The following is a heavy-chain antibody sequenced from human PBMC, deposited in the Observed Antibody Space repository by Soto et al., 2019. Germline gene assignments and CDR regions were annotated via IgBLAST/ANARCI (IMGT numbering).Heavy chain of an antibody. V-gene: IGHV1-69*06. CDR1: GGTFSSYA. CDR3: AREVVPAANWFGP. J-gene: IGHJ5*02. CDR2: IIPIFGTA. Sequence: SVKVSCKASGGTFSSYAISWVRQAPGQGLEWMGGIIPIFGTANYAQKFQGRVTITADKSTSTAYMELSSLRSEDTAVYYCAREVVPAANWFGPWGQGTLGTVAS. D-gene: IGHD2-2*01.